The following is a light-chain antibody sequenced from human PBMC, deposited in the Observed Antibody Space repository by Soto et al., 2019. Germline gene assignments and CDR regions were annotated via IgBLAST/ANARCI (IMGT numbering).Light chain of an antibody. CDR3: QQYNDYSRT. CDR1: QSISSW. J-gene: IGKJ1*01. CDR2: DAS. V-gene: IGKV1-5*01. Sequence: DIQVTQSPSTLSASVGDRVTIPCRASQSISSWLAWYQQKPGKVPKLLIYDASNLGSGVPSRFSGSGSGTQFTLTISGLQPDDSATYYCQQYNDYSRTFGQGTKVDIK.